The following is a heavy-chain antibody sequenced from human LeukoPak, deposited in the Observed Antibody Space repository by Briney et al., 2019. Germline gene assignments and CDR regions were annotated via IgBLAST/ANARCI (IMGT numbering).Heavy chain of an antibody. J-gene: IGHJ5*02. V-gene: IGHV4-39*01. Sequence: SETLSLTCTVSDGSINNNLYYWGWIRQPPGKGLEWIASISFNGHTFYSPSLKSGVTISVDTSNNQFSLKLNSVTAADTAFHYCARHLHNDHGDPNWFDPWGQGILVTVSS. D-gene: IGHD4-17*01. CDR1: DGSINNNLYY. CDR2: ISFNGHT. CDR3: ARHLHNDHGDPNWFDP.